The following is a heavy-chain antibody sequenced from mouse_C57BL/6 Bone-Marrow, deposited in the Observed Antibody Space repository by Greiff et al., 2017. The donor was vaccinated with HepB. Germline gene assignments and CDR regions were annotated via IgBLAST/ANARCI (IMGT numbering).Heavy chain of an antibody. CDR2: FYPGSGSI. D-gene: IGHD1-1*01. J-gene: IGHJ4*01. Sequence: QVQLQQSGAELVKPGASVKLSCKASGYTFTEYTIHWVKQRSGQGLEWIGWFYPGSGSIKYNEKFKDKDTLTADNSSSTVYMELSRLTSEDSAVYFCARHEGASYYYGSSYDYAMDYWGQGTSVTVSS. CDR3: ARHEGASYYYGSSYDYAMDY. CDR1: GYTFTEYT. V-gene: IGHV1-62-2*01.